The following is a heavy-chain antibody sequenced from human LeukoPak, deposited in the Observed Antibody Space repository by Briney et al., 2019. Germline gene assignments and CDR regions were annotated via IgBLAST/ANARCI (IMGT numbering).Heavy chain of an antibody. Sequence: GRSLRLSCAASGFTFSSCAMSWVRQAPGKGLEWVSAVSGSGGNTYYADSVKGRFTISRDNSKNTLYLQMNSLRADDTAVYFCAKAGYDYGNINWFDPWGQGTLVTVSS. CDR3: AKAGYDYGNINWFDP. D-gene: IGHD5-12*01. CDR1: GFTFSSCA. J-gene: IGHJ5*02. CDR2: VSGSGGNT. V-gene: IGHV3-23*01.